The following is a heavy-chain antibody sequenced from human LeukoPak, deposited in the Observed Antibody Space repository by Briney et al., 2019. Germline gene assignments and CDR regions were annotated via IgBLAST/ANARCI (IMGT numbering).Heavy chain of an antibody. CDR3: ARGVVVVPAAATHFDY. CDR1: GDSVSSNSAA. CDR2: TYYRSKWYN. Sequence: SQTLSLTCAISGDSVSSNSAAWNWIRQSPPRGLEWLGRTYYRSKWYNDYAVSVKSRITINPDTSKNQFSLQLNSVTPEDTAVYYCARGVVVVPAAATHFDYWGQGTLVTVSS. J-gene: IGHJ4*02. V-gene: IGHV6-1*01. D-gene: IGHD2-2*01.